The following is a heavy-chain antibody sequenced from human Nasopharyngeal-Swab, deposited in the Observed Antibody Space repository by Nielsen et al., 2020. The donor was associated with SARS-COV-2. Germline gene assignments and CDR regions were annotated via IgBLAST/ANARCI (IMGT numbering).Heavy chain of an antibody. CDR1: GFTFSSSG. CDR2: ISYDGSNE. CDR3: VAAVSGTSRTYYDY. D-gene: IGHD3-22*01. V-gene: IGHV3-30*03. Sequence: GESLKISCAASGFTFSSSGMDWVRQAPGKGLEWVAVISYDGSNEYYVDSVKGRFTISRDNGQSLLYLQMNSLRAEDTAIYFCVAAVSGTSRTYYDYWGQGSLVTVSS. J-gene: IGHJ4*02.